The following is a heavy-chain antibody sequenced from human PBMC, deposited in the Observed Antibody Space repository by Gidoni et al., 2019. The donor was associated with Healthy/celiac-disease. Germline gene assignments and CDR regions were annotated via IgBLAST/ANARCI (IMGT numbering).Heavy chain of an antibody. CDR1: GDSVSSNSAA. CDR3: ARAVVVVPAAMLRGDGMDV. D-gene: IGHD2-2*01. CDR2: TYYRSKWYN. V-gene: IGHV6-1*01. J-gene: IGHJ6*02. Sequence: QVQLQQSGPGLVKPSQTLALTCAISGDSVSSNSAAWNWIRQSPSRGLEWLGRTYYRSKWYNDYAVSVKSRITINPDTSKNQFSLQLNSVTPEDTAVYYCARAVVVVPAAMLRGDGMDVWGQGTTVTVSS.